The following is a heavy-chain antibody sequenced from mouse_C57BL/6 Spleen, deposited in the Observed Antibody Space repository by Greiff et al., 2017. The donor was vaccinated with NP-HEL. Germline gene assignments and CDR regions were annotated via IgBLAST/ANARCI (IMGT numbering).Heavy chain of an antibody. CDR3: AIRLWLRRDWFAY. J-gene: IGHJ3*01. CDR1: GYTFTSYW. V-gene: IGHV1-52*01. CDR2: IDPSDSET. D-gene: IGHD2-2*01. Sequence: QVQLQQPGAELVRPGSSVKLSCKASGYTFTSYWMHWVKQRPIQGLEWIGNIDPSDSETHYNQKFKDKATLTVDKSSSTAYMQLSSLTSEDSAVYYCAIRLWLRRDWFAYWGQGTLVTVSA.